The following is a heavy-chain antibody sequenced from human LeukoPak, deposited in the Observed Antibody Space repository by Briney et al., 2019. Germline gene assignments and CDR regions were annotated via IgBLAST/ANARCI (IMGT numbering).Heavy chain of an antibody. J-gene: IGHJ4*02. D-gene: IGHD4-17*01. CDR1: GGSFGGYY. CDR2: INHSGST. CDR3: AREKDNYGDYKFDY. V-gene: IGHV4-34*01. Sequence: SETLSLTCAVYGGSFGGYYWSWIRQPPGKGLEWIGEINHSGSTNYNPSLKSRVTISVDTSKNQFSLKLSSVTAADTAVYYCAREKDNYGDYKFDYWGQGTLVTVSS.